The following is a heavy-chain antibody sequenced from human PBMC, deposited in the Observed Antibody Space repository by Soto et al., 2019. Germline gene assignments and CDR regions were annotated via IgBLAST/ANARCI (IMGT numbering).Heavy chain of an antibody. Sequence: NPSETLSLTCTVSGGSISTNYWSWIRQPPGKGLEWIGFVYYTGSTNYNPSLKSRVTISVDTSKNQFSLKLSSVTAADTAVYYCARVTRYGDTGGLDPWGQGILVTVSS. CDR1: GGSISTNY. CDR3: ARVTRYGDTGGLDP. D-gene: IGHD4-17*01. V-gene: IGHV4-59*01. CDR2: VYYTGST. J-gene: IGHJ5*02.